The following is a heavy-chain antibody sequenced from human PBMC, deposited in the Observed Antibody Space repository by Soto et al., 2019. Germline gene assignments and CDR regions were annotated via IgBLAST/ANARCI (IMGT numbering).Heavy chain of an antibody. CDR2: ISSSAFKT. J-gene: IGHJ4*02. V-gene: IGHV3-23*01. CDR1: GFTFSRFA. CDR3: AIFGDYGQAADFDY. D-gene: IGHD4-17*01. Sequence: PGGSLRLSCAASGFTFSRFAMNWVRQAPGKGLEWVSGISSSAFKTYYADSVKGRFTISRDNSKNTLYLQMNSLRAEDTAVYYCAIFGDYGQAADFDYWGQGTLVTVSS.